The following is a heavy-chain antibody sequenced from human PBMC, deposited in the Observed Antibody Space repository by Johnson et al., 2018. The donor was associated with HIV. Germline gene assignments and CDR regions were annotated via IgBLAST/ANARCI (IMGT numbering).Heavy chain of an antibody. J-gene: IGHJ3*01. CDR3: AKDVGNYGPNAFDV. CDR1: GFAFNAYG. Sequence: QVQLVESGGGVVQPGGSLTLSCAASGFAFNAYGMHWVRQAPGKGLQWVTFIRYDGSNKYYADSVNGRFTISRDNSKNTLYLQMNSLRAEDTAVYYCAKDVGNYGPNAFDVWGQGTMLTVSS. V-gene: IGHV3-30*02. CDR2: IRYDGSNK. D-gene: IGHD3-22*01.